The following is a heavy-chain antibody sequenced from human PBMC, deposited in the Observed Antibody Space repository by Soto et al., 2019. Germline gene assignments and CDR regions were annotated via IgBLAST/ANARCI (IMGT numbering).Heavy chain of an antibody. CDR2: IIPIFGTA. V-gene: IGHV1-69*13. CDR3: ARDGGDGYNLRQNAFDI. CDR1: GGTFSSYA. D-gene: IGHD5-12*01. Sequence: ASVKVSCKASGGTFSSYAISWVRQALGQGLEWMGGIIPIFGTANYAQKFQGRVTITADESTSTAYMELSSLRSEDTAVYYCARDGGDGYNLRQNAFDIWGQGTMVTVSS. J-gene: IGHJ3*02.